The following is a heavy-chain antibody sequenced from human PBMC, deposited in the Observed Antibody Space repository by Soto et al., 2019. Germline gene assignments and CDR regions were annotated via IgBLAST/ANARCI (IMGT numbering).Heavy chain of an antibody. CDR3: ARDVGEVAPWLVRPNDHAFDI. J-gene: IGHJ3*02. D-gene: IGHD6-19*01. CDR1: GYTFTSYG. V-gene: IGHV1-18*01. CDR2: ISAYNGNT. Sequence: QVQLVQSGAEVKKPGASVKVSCKASGYTFTSYGISWVRQAPGQGLEWMGWISAYNGNTNYAQKLQGRVTMTTDTSTSTAYMELRSLRSDDTAVYYCARDVGEVAPWLVRPNDHAFDIWGQGTMVTVSS.